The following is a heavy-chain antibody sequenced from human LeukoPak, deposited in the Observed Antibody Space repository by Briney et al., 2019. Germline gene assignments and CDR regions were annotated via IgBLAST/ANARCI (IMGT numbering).Heavy chain of an antibody. J-gene: IGHJ4*02. CDR1: GGTFSSYA. V-gene: IGHV1-69*01. D-gene: IGHD5-18*01. Sequence: GASVKVSCKASGGTFSSYAISWVRQAPGQGLEWMGGIIPIFGTANYAQKFQGRVTITADESTSTAYMELRTLTSEDTAVYYCARDLEGYSYGYGYWGQGTLVTVSS. CDR2: IIPIFGTA. CDR3: ARDLEGYSYGYGY.